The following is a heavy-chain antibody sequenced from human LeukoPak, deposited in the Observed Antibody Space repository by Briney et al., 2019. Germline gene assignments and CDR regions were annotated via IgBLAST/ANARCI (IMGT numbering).Heavy chain of an antibody. CDR3: ARVAKITIFGVVTDNWFDP. CDR2: MNPNSGNT. V-gene: IGHV1-8*03. J-gene: IGHJ5*02. D-gene: IGHD3-3*01. Sequence: ASVKVSCKASGYTFTSYDINWVRQATGRGLEWMGWMNPNSGNTGYAQKFQGRVTITRNTSISTAYMELSSLRSEDTAVYYCARVAKITIFGVVTDNWFDPWGQGTLVTVSS. CDR1: GYTFTSYD.